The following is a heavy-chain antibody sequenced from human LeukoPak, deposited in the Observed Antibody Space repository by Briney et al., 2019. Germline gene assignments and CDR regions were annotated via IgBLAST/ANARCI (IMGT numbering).Heavy chain of an antibody. CDR1: GFTFDDYG. CDR2: INGNGGST. J-gene: IGHJ4*02. CDR3: ARAFSPRAGYNSGWPFDY. V-gene: IGHV3-20*04. Sequence: PGGSLRLSCAASGFTFDDYGMSWVRQAPGKGLEWVSGINGNGGSTGYADSVKGRFTISRDNAKNSLYLQMNSLRAEDTALYYCARAFSPRAGYNSGWPFDYWGQGTLVTVSS. D-gene: IGHD6-19*01.